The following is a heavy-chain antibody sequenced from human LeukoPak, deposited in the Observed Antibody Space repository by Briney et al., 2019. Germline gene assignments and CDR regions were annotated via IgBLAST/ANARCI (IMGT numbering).Heavy chain of an antibody. J-gene: IGHJ4*02. D-gene: IGHD3-10*01. CDR2: IDNRGST. V-gene: IGHV4-34*01. Sequence: SETLSLTCGVSGGSSNFYFWHWIRQAPGKGLEWIGEIDNRGSTQHNPSLRSRVTISIDTSKNHFSLKLTSVTAADTAVYFCARDSHSGFEWGQGALVTVSS. CDR1: GGSSNFYF. CDR3: ARDSHSGFE.